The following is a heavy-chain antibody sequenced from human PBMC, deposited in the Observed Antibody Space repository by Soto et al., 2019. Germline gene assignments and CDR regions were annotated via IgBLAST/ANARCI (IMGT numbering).Heavy chain of an antibody. J-gene: IGHJ4*02. CDR1: GCSISSGDYY. CDR3: ARDFLPIRGLSL. Sequence: SETLSLTCTFSGCSISSGDYYWSWIRQPPGKGLEWIGYIYYSGSTYYNPSLKSRVTISVDTSKNQFSLKLSSVTAADTAVYYCARDFLPIRGLSLWGQGTLVTVSS. CDR2: IYYSGST. V-gene: IGHV4-30-4*01.